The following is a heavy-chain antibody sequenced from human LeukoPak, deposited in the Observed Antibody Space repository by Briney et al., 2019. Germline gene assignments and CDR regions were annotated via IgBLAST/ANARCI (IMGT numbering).Heavy chain of an antibody. CDR3: ARTSAHSGSGSYYNTDY. Sequence: ASVKVSCKASGGTFSSYTISWVRQAPGQGLEWMGRIIPIFGIPNYAQKFQGRVTITADKSTSTAYMELSSLRSEDTAVYYCARTSAHSGSGSYYNTDYWGQGTLVTVSS. CDR2: IIPIFGIP. V-gene: IGHV1-69*02. D-gene: IGHD3-10*01. CDR1: GGTFSSYT. J-gene: IGHJ4*02.